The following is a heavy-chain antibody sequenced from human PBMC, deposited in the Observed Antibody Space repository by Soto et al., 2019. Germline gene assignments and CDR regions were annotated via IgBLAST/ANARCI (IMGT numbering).Heavy chain of an antibody. D-gene: IGHD3-22*01. CDR3: ATTDSSGPPPRY. CDR1: GGTFSSYA. Sequence: ASVKVSCKASGGTFSSYAISWVRQAPGQGLEWMGGIIPIFGTANYAQKFQGRVTITADESTSTAYMELSSLRSEDTAVYYCATTDSSGPPPRYWGQGTLVTVSS. J-gene: IGHJ4*02. CDR2: IIPIFGTA. V-gene: IGHV1-69*13.